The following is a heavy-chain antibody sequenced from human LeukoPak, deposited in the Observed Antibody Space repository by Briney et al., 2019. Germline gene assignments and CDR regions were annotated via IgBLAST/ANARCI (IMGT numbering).Heavy chain of an antibody. CDR3: ARDWGTNSNYFGRKEEDY. CDR2: IIPILGIA. Sequence: ASVKVSCKASGGTFSSYAISWVRQAPGQGLEWMGRIIPILGIANYAQKFQGRVTITADKSTSTAYVELSSLRSEDTAVYYCARDWGTNSNYFGRKEEDYWGQGTLVTVSS. D-gene: IGHD4-11*01. J-gene: IGHJ4*02. CDR1: GGTFSSYA. V-gene: IGHV1-69*04.